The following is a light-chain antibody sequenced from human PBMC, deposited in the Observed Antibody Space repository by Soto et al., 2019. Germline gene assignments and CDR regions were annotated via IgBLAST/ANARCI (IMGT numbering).Light chain of an antibody. CDR3: QQYGSSGT. CDR1: ETVATN. V-gene: IGKV3-15*01. CDR2: GAS. J-gene: IGKJ1*01. Sequence: EVVMTQSPATLSVSPGERATLSCRASETVATNLAWYQQKPGQAPRLLISGASTRAAGISDRFRGSGSGTEFTLTISSLRSEDFAVYYCQQYGSSGTFGQGTKVEIK.